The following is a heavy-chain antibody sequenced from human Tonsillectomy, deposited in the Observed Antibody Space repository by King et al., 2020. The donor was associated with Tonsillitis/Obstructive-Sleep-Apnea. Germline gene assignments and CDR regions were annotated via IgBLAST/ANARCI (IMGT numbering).Heavy chain of an antibody. CDR1: GFTFSSYA. V-gene: IGHV3-23*04. CDR3: QGGYCSSTSCYRGAREAFDI. D-gene: IGHD2-2*02. CDR2: ISGGGGST. J-gene: IGHJ3*02. Sequence: QLVQSGGGLVQPGGSLRLSCAASGFTFSSYAMSWVRQAPGKGLEWVSTISGGGGSTYHSDSVKGRLTISRDNSKNTLYLQMNSLRAEDTAVYYCQGGYCSSTSCYRGAREAFDIWGQGTMVTVSS.